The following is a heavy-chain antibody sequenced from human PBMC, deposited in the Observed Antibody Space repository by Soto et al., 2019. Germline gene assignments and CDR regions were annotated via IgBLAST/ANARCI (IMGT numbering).Heavy chain of an antibody. CDR3: AREYSSSSKGGGAFDI. Sequence: QVQLVQSGAEVKKPGSSVKVSCKASGGTFSSYAISWVRQAPGQGLEWMGGIIPIFGTANYAQKFQGRVTITADESTSTAYMELSSLRSEETAVYYCAREYSSSSKGGGAFDIWGQGTMVTVSS. V-gene: IGHV1-69*12. J-gene: IGHJ3*02. D-gene: IGHD6-6*01. CDR1: GGTFSSYA. CDR2: IIPIFGTA.